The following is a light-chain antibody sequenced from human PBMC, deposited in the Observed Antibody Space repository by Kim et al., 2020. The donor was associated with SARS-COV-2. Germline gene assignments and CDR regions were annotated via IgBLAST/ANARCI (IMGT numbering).Light chain of an antibody. CDR3: QQSHNLVT. CDR2: GAS. V-gene: IGKV1-33*01. CDR1: QDIKNN. J-gene: IGKJ4*01. Sequence: LSASAGNRVTITCQASQDIKNNLNWYQQKPGKAPQLLICGASTLETGVPSRFSGSGSGTDFTFTIRGLQPDDVAVYFCQQSHNLVTFGGGTKLEIK.